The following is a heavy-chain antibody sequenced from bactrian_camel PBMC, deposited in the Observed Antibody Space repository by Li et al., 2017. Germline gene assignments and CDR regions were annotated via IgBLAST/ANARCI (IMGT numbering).Heavy chain of an antibody. Sequence: QVQLVESGGGSVQSGESLRLSCTASGYDFSGGCMAWFRQAPGKGLEWVPAMGTATYYADSVKGRFTISRDNAKNTLYLQLNSRKTEDTAMYYCANLWNGSRWWFEYWGQGTQVTVS. D-gene: IGHD6*01. J-gene: IGHJ4*01. V-gene: IGHV3S1*01. CDR2: MGTAT. CDR1: GYDFSGGC. CDR3: ANLWNGSRWWFEY.